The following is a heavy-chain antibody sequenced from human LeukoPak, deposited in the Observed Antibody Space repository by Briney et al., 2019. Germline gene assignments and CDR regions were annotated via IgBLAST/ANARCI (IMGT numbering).Heavy chain of an antibody. V-gene: IGHV3-23*01. CDR3: ARVGAKGGWYFDL. CDR1: GFTLSNFA. Sequence: GGSLRLSCAASGFTLSNFAMSWVRQAPGKGLEWVSAISGSGHNTYHADSVKGRFTISRDNSKNTLYLQMNSLRAEDTAVYYCARVGAKGGWYFDLWGRGTLVTVSS. D-gene: IGHD3-10*01. CDR2: ISGSGHNT. J-gene: IGHJ2*01.